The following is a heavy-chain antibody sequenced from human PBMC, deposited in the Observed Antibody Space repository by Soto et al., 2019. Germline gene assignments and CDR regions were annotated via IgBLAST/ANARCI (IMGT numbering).Heavy chain of an antibody. CDR1: GFSLSNARMG. CDR2: IFSNDEK. J-gene: IGHJ4*02. D-gene: IGHD6-19*01. CDR3: ARITLTPPDGMGSGWLMQMDY. V-gene: IGHV2-26*01. Sequence: SGPTLVNPTETLTLTCTVSGFSLSNARMGVSWIRQPPGKALEWLAHIFSNDEKSYSTSLKSRLTISKDTSKSQVVLTMTNMDPVDTATYYCARITLTPPDGMGSGWLMQMDYWGRGTLVTVSS.